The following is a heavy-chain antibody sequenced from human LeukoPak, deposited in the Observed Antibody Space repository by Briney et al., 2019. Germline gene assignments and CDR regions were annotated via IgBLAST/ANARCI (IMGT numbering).Heavy chain of an antibody. Sequence: ASVKVSCKASGYTFTDYGLSWVRQAPGQGLEWMGWIRVYNGDTNYAQKFQGRLTVTTDPSTSTAYMELRSLRSDGTAAYYCARGGDNYMDFWGQGTLVTISS. CDR1: GYTFTDYG. V-gene: IGHV1-18*01. CDR3: ARGGDNYMDF. D-gene: IGHD1-1*01. CDR2: IRVYNGDT. J-gene: IGHJ4*02.